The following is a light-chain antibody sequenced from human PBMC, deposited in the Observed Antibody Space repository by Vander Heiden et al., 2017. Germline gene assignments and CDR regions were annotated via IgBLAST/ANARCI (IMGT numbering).Light chain of an antibody. CDR1: QSVSSND. J-gene: IGKJ3*01. Sequence: EIVLTQSPVTLSSSTGERTTRSCSASQSVSSNDLAWYHHKPGPAPRLLIYGASSRAAGIPDRFISSGSSTDFTLTIIRLEPEDFAVYFCHYGSPPQITFGPGTKVDVK. CDR2: GAS. V-gene: IGKV3-20*01. CDR3: CHYGSPPQIT.